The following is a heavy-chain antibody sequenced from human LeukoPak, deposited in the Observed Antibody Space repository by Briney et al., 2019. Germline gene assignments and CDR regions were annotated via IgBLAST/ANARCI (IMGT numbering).Heavy chain of an antibody. CDR2: IGAYNGNT. J-gene: IGHJ5*02. D-gene: IGHD3-22*01. V-gene: IGHV1-18*01. CDR3: ARDLNLYYYDSSGRGLDP. Sequence: GASVKVPCKASGYYSISWVRQAPGQGLEWMGWIGAYNGNTKYAPKLQGRVTMTTDTYTNTAYMELRSLTSDDTAVYFCARDLNLYYYDSSGRGLDPWGQGTLVTVSS. CDR1: GYYS.